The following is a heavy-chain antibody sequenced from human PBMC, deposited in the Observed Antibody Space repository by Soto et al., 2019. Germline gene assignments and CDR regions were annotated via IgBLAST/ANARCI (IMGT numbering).Heavy chain of an antibody. CDR2: IKTDGSYT. Sequence: GSLRLSCAASGFTFRNHWMHWVRQAPGQGPEGVSRIKTDGSYTDYADSVKGRFTISRDNAGNTLYLQMNSLTVEDTAMYYCARPRSKSSSSFDHWRQGTMFTVSS. CDR3: ARPRSKSSSSFDH. D-gene: IGHD2-2*01. V-gene: IGHV3-74*01. CDR1: GFTFRNHW. J-gene: IGHJ4*03.